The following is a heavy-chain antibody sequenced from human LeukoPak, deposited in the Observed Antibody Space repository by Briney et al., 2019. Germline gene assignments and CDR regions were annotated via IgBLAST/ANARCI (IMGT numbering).Heavy chain of an antibody. CDR1: GYTFPSYF. CDR2: INPTGGST. CDR3: ARTAARRFDY. D-gene: IGHD6-6*01. Sequence: RASVKVSCKASGYTFPSYFMHWVRQAPGQGLERMGIINPTGGSTTYAQKFQGRVTMTRDTSTSTVYMELSSLRSDDTAVYYCARTAARRFDYWGQGTLVTVSS. V-gene: IGHV1-46*01. J-gene: IGHJ4*02.